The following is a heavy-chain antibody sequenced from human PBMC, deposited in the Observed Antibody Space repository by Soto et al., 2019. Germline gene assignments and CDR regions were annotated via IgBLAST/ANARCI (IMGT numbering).Heavy chain of an antibody. CDR3: ARVGYGGNPPGMDV. CDR1: GGTFSSYA. V-gene: IGHV1-69*13. D-gene: IGHD4-17*01. CDR2: IIPIFGTA. Sequence: ASVKVSCKASGGTFSSYAISWVRQAPRQGLEWMGGIIPIFGTANYAQKFQGRVTITADESTGTAYMELSSLRSEDTAVYYCARVGYGGNPPGMDVWGQGTTVTVSS. J-gene: IGHJ6*02.